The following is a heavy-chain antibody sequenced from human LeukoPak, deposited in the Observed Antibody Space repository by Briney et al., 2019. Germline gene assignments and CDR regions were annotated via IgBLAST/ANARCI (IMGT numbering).Heavy chain of an antibody. CDR2: IYPGDSDT. J-gene: IGHJ4*02. D-gene: IGHD3-3*01. CDR3: VLWDFWSGYEYYFDY. Sequence: GESLKISCQGSGSSFTSYWIGWVRQLPGKGLEWMGIIYPGDSDTRYSPSFQGQVTISADKSISTAYLQWSSLKASDTAMYYCVLWDFWSGYEYYFDYWGQGTLVTVSS. V-gene: IGHV5-51*01. CDR1: GSSFTSYW.